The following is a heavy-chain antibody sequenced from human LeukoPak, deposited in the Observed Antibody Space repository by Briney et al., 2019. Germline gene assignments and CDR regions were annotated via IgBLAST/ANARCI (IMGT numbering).Heavy chain of an antibody. CDR2: IYYSGST. J-gene: IGHJ4*02. CDR3: ARHPGYYGPGGDY. V-gene: IGHV4-59*08. Sequence: SETLSLTCTVSGGSISSYYWSWIRQPPGKGLEWIGYIYYSGSTNYNPSLKSRVTISVDTSKNQFSLKLSSLTAADTAVYYCARHPGYYGPGGDYWGQGTLATVSS. D-gene: IGHD3-10*01. CDR1: GGSISSYY.